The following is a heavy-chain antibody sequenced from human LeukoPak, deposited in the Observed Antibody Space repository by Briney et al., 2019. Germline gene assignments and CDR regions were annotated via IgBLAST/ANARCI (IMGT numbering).Heavy chain of an antibody. V-gene: IGHV3-21*06. CDR2: ISGSSSYI. CDR3: AREILAPGKTHDY. CDR1: GFTFSSYG. Sequence: PGGSLRLSCAASGFTFSSYGMSWVRQAPGKGLEWVSSISGSSSYIYYADSVKGRFTISRDNAKNSLYLQMNSLRAEDTAVYYCAREILAPGKTHDYWGQGTLVTVSS. J-gene: IGHJ4*02.